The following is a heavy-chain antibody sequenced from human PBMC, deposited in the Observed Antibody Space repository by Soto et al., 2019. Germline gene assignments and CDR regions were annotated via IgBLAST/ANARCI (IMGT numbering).Heavy chain of an antibody. Sequence: QLQLQESGPGLVKPSETLSLTCTVSGGSISTSSYYWGWIRQPPGKGLEWIGSIYYSGSTYYNPSLKSRVTISADTSKNQFSLKLSSVTAADTAVYYCARLIAAAGGNRAYWGQGTLLTVSS. D-gene: IGHD6-13*01. CDR1: GGSISTSSYY. V-gene: IGHV4-39*01. CDR3: ARLIAAAGGNRAY. J-gene: IGHJ4*02. CDR2: IYYSGST.